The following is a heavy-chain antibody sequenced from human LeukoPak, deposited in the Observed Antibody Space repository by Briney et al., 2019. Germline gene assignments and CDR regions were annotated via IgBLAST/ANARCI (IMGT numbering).Heavy chain of an antibody. CDR2: IYHSGST. V-gene: IGHV4-38-2*02. D-gene: IGHD5-12*01. J-gene: IGHJ4*02. CDR1: GYSLTSGYY. CDR3: ARGGYSFYNF. Sequence: PSETLSLTCTVSGYSLTSGYYWGWIRQPPGKGLEWIGTIYHSGSTYYNPSLKSRVTISVDTSKNQVLLRLNSVTAADTAVYFCARGGYSFYNFWGQGTLVTVSS.